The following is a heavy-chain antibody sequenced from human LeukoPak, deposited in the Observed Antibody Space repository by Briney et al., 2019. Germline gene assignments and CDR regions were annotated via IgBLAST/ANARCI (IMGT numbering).Heavy chain of an antibody. CDR1: GFTFDDYA. CDR2: ISWNSGSI. Sequence: PGRSLRLSCAASGFTFDDYAMRWVRQVPGKGLEWVSGISWNSGSIGYADSVKGRFTISRDNAKNSLYLQMNSLRAEDTALYYCAKDIGYSGYDGAFDIWGQGTMVTVSS. V-gene: IGHV3-9*01. J-gene: IGHJ3*02. CDR3: AKDIGYSGYDGAFDI. D-gene: IGHD5-12*01.